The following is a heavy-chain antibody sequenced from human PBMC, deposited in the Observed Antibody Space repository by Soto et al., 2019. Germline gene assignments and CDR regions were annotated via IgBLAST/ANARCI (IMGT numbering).Heavy chain of an antibody. D-gene: IGHD6-6*01. CDR1: GYTFTSYD. J-gene: IGHJ6*02. CDR3: TLLAQGKRGHSSFYYDMDV. V-gene: IGHV1-8*01. CDR2: MNPNSGNT. Sequence: ASVKGSCKASGYTFTSYDINWVRQATGQGLEWMGWMNPNSGNTGYTQRFQGRVTMTRNTSISTAYMELSSLRSDDTAVYYCTLLAQGKRGHSSFYYDMDVWGQGTTVTVSS.